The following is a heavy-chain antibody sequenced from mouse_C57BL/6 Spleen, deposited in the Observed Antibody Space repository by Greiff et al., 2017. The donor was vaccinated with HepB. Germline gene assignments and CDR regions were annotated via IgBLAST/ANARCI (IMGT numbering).Heavy chain of an antibody. Sequence: VQLQQSGPELVKPGASVKISCKASGYTFTDYYMNWVKQSHGKSLEWIGDINPNNGGTSYNQKFKGKATLTVDKSSSTAYMELRSLTSEDSAVYYCARWDGRGAMDYWGQGTSVTVSS. CDR3: ARWDGRGAMDY. CDR2: INPNNGGT. V-gene: IGHV1-26*01. J-gene: IGHJ4*01. D-gene: IGHD1-1*01. CDR1: GYTFTDYY.